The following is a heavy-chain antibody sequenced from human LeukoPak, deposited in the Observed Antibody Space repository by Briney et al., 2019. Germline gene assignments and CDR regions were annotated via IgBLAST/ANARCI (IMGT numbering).Heavy chain of an antibody. CDR3: ARRSDPYYFDY. CDR2: IYYSGSS. J-gene: IGHJ4*02. CDR1: GGSISSGDYY. V-gene: IGHV4-30-4*08. Sequence: SETLSLTCTVSGGSISSGDYYWSWIRQPPGKGLEWIGYIYYSGSSFYNPSLKSRLTISVDTSKNHFSLNLSSVTAADTAVYYCARRSDPYYFDYWGQGTLVTVSS. D-gene: IGHD2-21*01.